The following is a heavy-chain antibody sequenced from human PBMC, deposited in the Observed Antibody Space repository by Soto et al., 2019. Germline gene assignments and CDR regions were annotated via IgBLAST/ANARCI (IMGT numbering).Heavy chain of an antibody. CDR2: TSANNGDT. J-gene: IGHJ6*03. Sequence: QVPLVQCGAEVKKPGASVKVSCKASGYTFTSHGISWVRQAPTQRPESMGWTSANNGDTNYAQKFQVRVTVTTDTWTRTGYMDLRSARPEDTAVHYCARMVRLSNIAYYYYIDVWCIGTTVTVSS. D-gene: IGHD3-10*01. CDR3: ARMVRLSNIAYYYYIDV. CDR1: GYTFTSHG. V-gene: IGHV1-18*01.